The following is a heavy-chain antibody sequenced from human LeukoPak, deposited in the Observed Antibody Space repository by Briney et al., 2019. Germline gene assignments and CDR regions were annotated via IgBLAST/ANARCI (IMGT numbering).Heavy chain of an antibody. CDR1: GFTFSNFW. V-gene: IGHV3-7*01. D-gene: IGHD3-22*01. CDR2: IKQDGIEK. J-gene: IGHJ1*01. Sequence: GGSLRLSCAASGFTFSNFWTTWIRQAPGKGLEWVANIKQDGIEKYYVDSVEGRFTVSRDNTKNTLFLQMDSLRAEHTAVYYCARGSSGYYCDHFQTWGQGSLVTVSS. CDR3: ARGSSGYYCDHFQT.